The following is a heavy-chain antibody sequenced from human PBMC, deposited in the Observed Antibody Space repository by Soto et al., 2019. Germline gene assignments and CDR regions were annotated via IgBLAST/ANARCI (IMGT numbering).Heavy chain of an antibody. CDR2: IYYSGST. V-gene: IGHV4-59*01. Sequence: KPSETLSLTCTVSGGSISSYYWSWIRQPPGKGLEWIGYIYYSGSTNYNPSLKSRVTISVDTSKNQFSLKLSSVTAADTAVYYCSRMRGGYGGNSDDYWGQGTRVTVSS. J-gene: IGHJ4*02. CDR1: GGSISSYY. D-gene: IGHD2-21*02. CDR3: SRMRGGYGGNSDDY.